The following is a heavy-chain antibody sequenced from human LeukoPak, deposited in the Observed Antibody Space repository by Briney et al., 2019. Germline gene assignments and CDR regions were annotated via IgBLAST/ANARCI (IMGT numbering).Heavy chain of an antibody. Sequence: GGSLRLSCAASGFTFSSYEMHWVRQAPGKGLEWVSYISSSGSTIYYADSVKGRFTISRDNAKNSLYLQMNSLRTEDMALYYCAKSPVAALLWYYFDYWGQGTLVTVSS. CDR3: AKSPVAALLWYYFDY. J-gene: IGHJ4*02. CDR1: GFTFSSYE. D-gene: IGHD6-19*01. V-gene: IGHV3-48*03. CDR2: ISSSGSTI.